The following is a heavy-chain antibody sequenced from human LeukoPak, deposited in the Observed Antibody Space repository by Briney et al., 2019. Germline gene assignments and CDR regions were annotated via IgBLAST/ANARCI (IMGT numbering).Heavy chain of an antibody. CDR2: IYPGGSET. CDR1: GYRFSSYW. J-gene: IGHJ6*02. Sequence: GESLKISCKGLGYRFSSYWNAWVRQRPGKGLEWMGIIYPGGSETRYDPSFQGQVTISADKSISTAYLQWSSLKVSDTAMYYCARPRYRYGAMDVWGQGTTVTVSS. D-gene: IGHD5-18*01. CDR3: ARPRYRYGAMDV. V-gene: IGHV5-51*01.